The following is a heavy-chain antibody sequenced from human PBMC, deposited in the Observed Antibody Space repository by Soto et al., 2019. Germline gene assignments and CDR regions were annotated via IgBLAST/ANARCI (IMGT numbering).Heavy chain of an antibody. V-gene: IGHV1-24*01. Sequence: GASVKVSCKVSGYTLTELSMHWVRQAPGKGLEWMGGFDPEDGETIYAQKFQGRVTMTEDTSTDTAYMELSSLRSEDTAVYYCATPSHYYYYYAMDVWGQGTTVTVSS. CDR3: ATPSHYYYYYAMDV. CDR2: FDPEDGET. J-gene: IGHJ6*02. CDR1: GYTLTELS.